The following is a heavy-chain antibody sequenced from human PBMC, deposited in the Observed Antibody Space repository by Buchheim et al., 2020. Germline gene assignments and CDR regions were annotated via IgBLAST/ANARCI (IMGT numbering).Heavy chain of an antibody. J-gene: IGHJ5*01. CDR1: GFHFKTYG. Sequence: QVRLVESGGDVVQPGRSLRLSCAASGFHFKTYGMHWVRQAPGRGLEWMTFISYDGEETFYADSVKGRFTFSRDNFQNTIYLQMNSLKVEDTAVYYCVKDRQYCTGGTCYPSFDSWGQGTL. V-gene: IGHV3-30*18. CDR3: VKDRQYCTGGTCYPSFDS. D-gene: IGHD2-8*02. CDR2: ISYDGEET.